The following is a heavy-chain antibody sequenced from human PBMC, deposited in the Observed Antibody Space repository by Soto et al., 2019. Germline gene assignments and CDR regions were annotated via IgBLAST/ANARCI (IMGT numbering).Heavy chain of an antibody. CDR1: GFIFRSST. D-gene: IGHD2-8*01. Sequence: GGSLRLSCAGSGFIFRSSTMSWVRQAPGKGLEWVSSISSSSSYIYSTDSLKGRFTISRDDTKNSLYLHMNSLTADDAADYYSARDLGELYAVGGKGTLVTVAS. J-gene: IGHJ4*02. CDR3: ARDLGELYAV. CDR2: ISSSSSYI. V-gene: IGHV3-21*01.